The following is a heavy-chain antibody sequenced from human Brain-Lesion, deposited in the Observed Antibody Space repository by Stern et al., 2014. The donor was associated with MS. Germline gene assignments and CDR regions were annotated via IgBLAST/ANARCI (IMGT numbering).Heavy chain of an antibody. D-gene: IGHD3-10*01. Sequence: EVQLVESGGGVVQPGGSLRLSCAASGFTFSNYWMHWVRQAPGKGLAWVSRVTNDGRGKSYAGSLQGRFTMSRDNAKNTLRLQMNSLRVEATAIYYCARGERWFDSWRQGTLVTVSS. V-gene: IGHV3-74*02. CDR3: ARGERWFDS. J-gene: IGHJ5*01. CDR1: GFTFSNYW. CDR2: VTNDGRGK.